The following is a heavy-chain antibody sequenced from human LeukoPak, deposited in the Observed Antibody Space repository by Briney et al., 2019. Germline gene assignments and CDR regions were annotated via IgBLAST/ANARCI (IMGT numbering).Heavy chain of an antibody. J-gene: IGHJ6*04. CDR2: IGSGGSPI. V-gene: IGHV3-11*04. CDR1: GFTFSDYY. Sequence: GGSLRLSCATSGFTFSDYYMNWIRQAPGKGLEWIAYIGSGGSPIHYADSVKGRFTISRDNAKNSLYLQMNSLGAEDTAVYYCAELGITMIGGVWGKGTTVTISS. D-gene: IGHD3-10*02. CDR3: AELGITMIGGV.